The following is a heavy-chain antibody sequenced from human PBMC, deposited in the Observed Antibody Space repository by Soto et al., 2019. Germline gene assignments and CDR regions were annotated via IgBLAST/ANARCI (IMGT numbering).Heavy chain of an antibody. Sequence: GASVKVSCKASGGTFSSYAISWLRQSPGQGLEWMGGIIPIFGTANYAQKFQGRVTITADESTSTAYMELSSLRSEDTAVYYCARAQYSSGYNWFDPWGQGTLVTVSS. J-gene: IGHJ5*02. CDR2: IIPIFGTA. CDR3: ARAQYSSGYNWFDP. D-gene: IGHD6-19*01. CDR1: GGTFSSYA. V-gene: IGHV1-69*13.